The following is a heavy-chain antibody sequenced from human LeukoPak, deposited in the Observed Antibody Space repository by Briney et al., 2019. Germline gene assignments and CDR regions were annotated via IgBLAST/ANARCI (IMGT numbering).Heavy chain of an antibody. CDR2: INPNSGGT. CDR3: ATGGEQLVARYYFDY. CDR1: GYTFTGYY. V-gene: IGHV1-2*02. Sequence: ASVKVSCKASGYTFTGYYMHWVRQAPGQGLEWMGWINPNSGGTNYAQKFQGRVTMTRDTSISTAYMELSRLRSDDTAVYYCATGGEQLVARYYFDYWGQGTLVTVSS. J-gene: IGHJ4*02. D-gene: IGHD6-6*01.